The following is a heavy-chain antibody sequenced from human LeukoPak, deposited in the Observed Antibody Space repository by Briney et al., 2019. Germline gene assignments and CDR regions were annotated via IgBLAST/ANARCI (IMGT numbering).Heavy chain of an antibody. CDR1: GFTFSSYA. D-gene: IGHD6-19*01. CDR2: ISSSGSYT. V-gene: IGHV3-11*06. Sequence: GGSLRLSCAASGFTFSSYAMSWIRQAPGKGLEWVSYISSSGSYTNYADSVKGRFTISRENAKNSLYLQMNSLRAGDTAVYYFARSPYSSGLYYYGMDVWGQGTTVTVSS. J-gene: IGHJ6*02. CDR3: ARSPYSSGLYYYGMDV.